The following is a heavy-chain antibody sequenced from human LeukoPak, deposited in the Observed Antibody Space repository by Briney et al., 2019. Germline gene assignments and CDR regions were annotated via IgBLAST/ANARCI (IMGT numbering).Heavy chain of an antibody. V-gene: IGHV4-59*01. CDR2: TYYSGST. D-gene: IGHD3-10*01. CDR3: AREAVDFVVRGYYMDV. CDR1: GGSISNYY. J-gene: IGHJ6*03. Sequence: SETLSLTCTVSGGSISNYYWNWIRQPPGKGLERIGYTYYSGSTNYNPSLKSRVTISVDTSKNQFSLKLSSVTAADTAVYYCAREAVDFVVRGYYMDVWGKGTTVTVSS.